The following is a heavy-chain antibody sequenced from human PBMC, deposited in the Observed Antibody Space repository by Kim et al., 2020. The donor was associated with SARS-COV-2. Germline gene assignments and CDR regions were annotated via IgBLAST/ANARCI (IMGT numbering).Heavy chain of an antibody. CDR3: ARDSYVRWLQSLGSGFDY. V-gene: IGHV3-30*07. D-gene: IGHD5-12*01. J-gene: IGHJ4*02. Sequence: KGRFTISRDNSKNTLYLQMNSLRAEDTAVYYCARDSYVRWLQSLGSGFDYWGQGTLVTVSS.